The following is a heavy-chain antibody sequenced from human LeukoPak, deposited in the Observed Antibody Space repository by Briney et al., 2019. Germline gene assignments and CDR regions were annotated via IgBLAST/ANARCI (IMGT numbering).Heavy chain of an antibody. D-gene: IGHD2-2*01. CDR1: GFTFSSYW. CDR2: INQDGSGE. V-gene: IGHV3-7*01. CDR3: ARAGPYQLPPRPVDY. Sequence: GGSLRFSCAASGFTFSSYWMSWVRPAPGKGLEWVTNINQDGSGEYYVDSVKGRFTISRDNAKNSLFLQMNSLRAEDTAIYYCARAGPYQLPPRPVDYWGQGTLVTVSS. J-gene: IGHJ4*02.